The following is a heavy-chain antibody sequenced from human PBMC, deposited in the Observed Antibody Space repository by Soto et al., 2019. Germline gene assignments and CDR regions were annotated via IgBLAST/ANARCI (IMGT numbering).Heavy chain of an antibody. CDR1: GVTFSSYA. J-gene: IGHJ4*02. Sequence: ASVKVSFKASGVTFSSYAISWLRHAPGQGLEWMGGIVPIFGTANYAQKFQGRVTITADESTSTAYMELSSLRSEDTAVYYCASDRGWLQLIFDYWGQGTLVTVSS. CDR2: IVPIFGTA. V-gene: IGHV1-69*13. D-gene: IGHD5-12*01. CDR3: ASDRGWLQLIFDY.